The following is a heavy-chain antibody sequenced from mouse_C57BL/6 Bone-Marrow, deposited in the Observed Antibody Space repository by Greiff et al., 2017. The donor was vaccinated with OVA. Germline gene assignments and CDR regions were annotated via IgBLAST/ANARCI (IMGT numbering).Heavy chain of an antibody. Sequence: EVQLVESGGDLVKPGGSLKLSCAASGFTFSSYGMSWVRQTPDQRLEWVATISSGRSYTYYPDSVMGRFTISRHNAINTLYLQMSSLKSEDTAMYYCARHAKGTLYYEAMDYWGQGTSVTVSA. CDR3: ARHAKGTLYYEAMDY. D-gene: IGHD5-1*01. CDR2: ISSGRSYT. CDR1: GFTFSSYG. V-gene: IGHV5-6*01. J-gene: IGHJ4*01.